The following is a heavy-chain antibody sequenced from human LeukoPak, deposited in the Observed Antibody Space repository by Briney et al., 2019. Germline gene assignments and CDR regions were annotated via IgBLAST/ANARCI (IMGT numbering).Heavy chain of an antibody. D-gene: IGHD6-13*01. CDR1: GFSFSSYS. CDR3: ARLDSTSGSYYYYMDV. J-gene: IGHJ6*03. V-gene: IGHV3-48*01. CDR2: ISGSSSTI. Sequence: GGSLRLSCAASGFSFSSYSMNWVRQAPGKGLEWVSYISGSSSTIYYADSVKGRFTISRDNAKNSLYLQMNSLRAEDTAVYHCARLDSTSGSYYYYMDVWGKGTTVTVAS.